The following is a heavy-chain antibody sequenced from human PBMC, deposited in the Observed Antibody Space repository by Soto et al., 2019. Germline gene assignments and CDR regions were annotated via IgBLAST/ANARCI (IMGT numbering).Heavy chain of an antibody. CDR2: IYYSGST. J-gene: IGHJ5*02. CDR3: ARHVLRYFDPGYNWFDP. Sequence: SETLSLTCTVSGGSISSSSYYWGWIRQPPGKGLEWIGSIYYSGSTYYNPSLKGRVTISVDTSKNQFSLKLSSVTAADTAVYYCARHVLRYFDPGYNWFDPWGQGTLVTVSS. D-gene: IGHD3-9*01. V-gene: IGHV4-39*01. CDR1: GGSISSSSYY.